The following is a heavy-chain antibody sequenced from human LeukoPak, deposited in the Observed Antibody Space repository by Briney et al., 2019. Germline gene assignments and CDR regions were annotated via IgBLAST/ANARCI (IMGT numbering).Heavy chain of an antibody. Sequence: ASVKVSCKASGGTFITYAISWVRQAPGQGLEWMGGIIPIFGTANYAQNFQGRVTSTAGESTSTAYMELSSLRSEDRAVYYCARELERWLQPVYGMDVWGQGTTVTVSS. CDR1: GGTFITYA. V-gene: IGHV1-69*01. J-gene: IGHJ6*02. CDR3: ARELERWLQPVYGMDV. D-gene: IGHD5-24*01. CDR2: IIPIFGTA.